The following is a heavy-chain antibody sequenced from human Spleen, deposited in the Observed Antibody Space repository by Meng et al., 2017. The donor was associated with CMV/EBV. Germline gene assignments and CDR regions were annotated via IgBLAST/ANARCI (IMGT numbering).Heavy chain of an antibody. CDR2: ISGSGTTI. CDR3: ARDSVPYFDS. CDR1: GFTFSDYY. Sequence: GESLKISCAASGFTFSDYYMSWIRQAPGKGLEWASYISGSGTTIYFADSVKGRFTISRDNAKNSLYLQMNSLRAEDTAVYFCARDSVPYFDSWGQGTLVTVSS. V-gene: IGHV3-11*04. J-gene: IGHJ4*02.